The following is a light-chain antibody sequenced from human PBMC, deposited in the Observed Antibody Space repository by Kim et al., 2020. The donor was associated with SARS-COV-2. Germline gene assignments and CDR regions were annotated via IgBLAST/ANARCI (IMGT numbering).Light chain of an antibody. CDR3: LSYARRKNLI. Sequence: QSALTQPPSASGSLGQSVTISCTGSGSDIGAYNYVSWYRQYPGKAPKLIIYEVSQRPSGVPDRFSGSKSGNTASLTVSGLQGEDEADYYCLSYARRKNLIFGGGTRLTVL. V-gene: IGLV2-8*01. CDR1: GSDIGAYNY. J-gene: IGLJ2*01. CDR2: EVS.